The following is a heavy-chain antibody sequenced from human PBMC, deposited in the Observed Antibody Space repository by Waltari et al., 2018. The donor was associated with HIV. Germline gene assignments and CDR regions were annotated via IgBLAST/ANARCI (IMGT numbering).Heavy chain of an antibody. J-gene: IGHJ5*02. CDR2: NYYRGST. V-gene: IGHV4-39*07. CDR3: AREDGDVSLQVWFDP. CDR1: GGSISSSSYY. Sequence: QLQLQESGPGLVKPSETLSLTCTVSGGSISSSSYYWGWIRQPPGKGLDGMGNNYYRGSTYYNPSLKRRVIISVDTSNNQFSLKLSSVTAADTAVYYCAREDGDVSLQVWFDPWGQGTLVTVSS. D-gene: IGHD4-17*01.